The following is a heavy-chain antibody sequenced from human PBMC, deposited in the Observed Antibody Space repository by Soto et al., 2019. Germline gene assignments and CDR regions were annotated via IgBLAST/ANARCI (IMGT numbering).Heavy chain of an antibody. CDR2: IYWDDDK. J-gene: IGHJ4*02. D-gene: IGHD3-3*01. CDR1: GFSLTTSGVG. Sequence: QITLKESGPTVVKPTETLTLTCTFSGFSLTTSGVGVGWVRQSPGKAPEWLALIYWDDDKRYSTSLKSRLTITKDASKNQVVVTMANVDPEDTATYYCAHRVLRSVFGLVTTTAIYFDFWDQGTPVVVSS. V-gene: IGHV2-5*02. CDR3: AHRVLRSVFGLVTTTAIYFDF.